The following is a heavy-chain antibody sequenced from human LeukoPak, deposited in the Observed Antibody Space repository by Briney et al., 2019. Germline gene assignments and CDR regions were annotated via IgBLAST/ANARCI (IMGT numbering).Heavy chain of an antibody. CDR3: AKVRYNTRGEFDY. CDR1: GFTFSSYA. J-gene: IGHJ4*02. D-gene: IGHD1-14*01. CDR2: ISGSGGSS. Sequence: GGSLRLSCAASGFTFSSYAMSWVRQAPGKGLEWVLAISGSGGSSSYADSAKGRFTISRDNSKNALSLQMNSLRAEDTAVYYCAKVRYNTRGEFDYWGQGTLVTVSS. V-gene: IGHV3-23*01.